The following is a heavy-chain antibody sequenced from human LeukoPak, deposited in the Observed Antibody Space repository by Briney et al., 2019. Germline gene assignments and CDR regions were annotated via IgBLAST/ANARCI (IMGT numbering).Heavy chain of an antibody. J-gene: IGHJ4*02. V-gene: IGHV1-18*01. CDR1: GYTFTSYG. Sequence: ASVKVSCKASGYTFTSYGISWVRQAPGQGLEWMGWISVYNGNTNYAQKFQGRVTMSTDTSTSTAYMELRSLRSDDTAVYYCAREAFTFGGDTPFDYWGQGTLVTVSS. CDR2: ISVYNGNT. CDR3: AREAFTFGGDTPFDY. D-gene: IGHD3-16*01.